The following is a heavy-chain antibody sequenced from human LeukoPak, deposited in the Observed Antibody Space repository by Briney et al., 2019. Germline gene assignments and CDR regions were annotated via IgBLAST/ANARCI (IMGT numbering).Heavy chain of an antibody. CDR1: GGSFSGYY. J-gene: IGHJ4*02. CDR2: INHSGST. CDR3: ARDAGRHYFDY. Sequence: SETLSLTCAVYGGSFSGYYWSWIRQPPGKGLEWIGEINHSGSTNYNPSLKSRVTISVDTSKNQFSLKLSSVTAADTAVYYCARDAGRHYFDYWGQGTLVTVSS. V-gene: IGHV4-34*01.